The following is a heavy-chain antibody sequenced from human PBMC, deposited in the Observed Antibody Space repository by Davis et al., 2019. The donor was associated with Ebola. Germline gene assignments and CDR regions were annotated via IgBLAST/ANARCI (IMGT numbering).Heavy chain of an antibody. CDR1: GGSISSYY. Sequence: SETLSLTCTVSGGSISSYYWSWIRQPPGKGLEWIGYIYYSGSINYNPSLKSRVTISVDTSKNQFSLKLSSVTAADTAVYYCARSEVDIFGVVIRDYWGQGTLVTVSS. J-gene: IGHJ4*02. V-gene: IGHV4-59*12. CDR3: ARSEVDIFGVVIRDY. CDR2: IYYSGSI. D-gene: IGHD3-3*01.